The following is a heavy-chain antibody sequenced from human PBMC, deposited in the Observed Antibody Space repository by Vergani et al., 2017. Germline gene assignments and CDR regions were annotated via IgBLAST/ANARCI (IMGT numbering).Heavy chain of an antibody. J-gene: IGHJ6*03. D-gene: IGHD3-10*01. CDR2: INHSGST. CDR1: GGSFSGYY. Sequence: QVQLQQWGAGLLKPSETLSLTCAVYGGSFSGYYWSWIRQHPGKGLEWIGEINHSGSTNYNPSLNSRVTISVNTSKNQFSLKLSSVTAADTAVYYCARGSFSYYGSGRLYSYYYMDVWGKGTTVTVSS. V-gene: IGHV4-34*01. CDR3: ARGSFSYYGSGRLYSYYYMDV.